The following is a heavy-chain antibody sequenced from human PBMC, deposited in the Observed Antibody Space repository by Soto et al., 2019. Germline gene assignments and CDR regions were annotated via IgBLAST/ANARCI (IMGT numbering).Heavy chain of an antibody. D-gene: IGHD6-25*01. V-gene: IGHV3-23*01. CDR2: ISNTGATA. CDR1: GFTFSSYA. Sequence: EVQLLESGGGLVQPGGSLTLSCATSGFTFSSYAMVWVRQAAEQGLEWVASISNTGATAYYADSVKGRFTIARGNSEKTLYLQMSGRRADDTALYFCAKSRVFIGASGTLLDSWGQGTQVTVSS. CDR3: AKSRVFIGASGTLLDS. J-gene: IGHJ4*02.